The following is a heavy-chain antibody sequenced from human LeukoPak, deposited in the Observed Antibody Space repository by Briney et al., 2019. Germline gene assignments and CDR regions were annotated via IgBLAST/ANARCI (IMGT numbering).Heavy chain of an antibody. CDR3: AREYYDSSGYYSYYYYYGMDV. D-gene: IGHD3-22*01. Sequence: SGGSLRLSCAASGFTFSSYAMHWVRQAPGKGLEWVAVISYDGSNKYYADSVKGRFTISRDNSKNTLYLQMNSLRAEDTAVYYCAREYYDSSGYYSYYYYYGMDVWGQGTTVTVSS. CDR2: ISYDGSNK. V-gene: IGHV3-30-3*01. CDR1: GFTFSSYA. J-gene: IGHJ6*02.